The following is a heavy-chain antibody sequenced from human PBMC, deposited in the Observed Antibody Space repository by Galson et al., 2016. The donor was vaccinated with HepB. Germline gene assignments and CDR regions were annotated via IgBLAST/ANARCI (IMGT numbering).Heavy chain of an antibody. CDR3: ARESATTGWFDP. Sequence: ETLSLTCTVSGASISSSTYYWDWIRQPPGKGLEWIGSIYYSGESYYNPSLRSRVTISVDTSKNQFSLNMNPVTAADTAVYYCARESATTGWFDPWGQGTKVTVSS. CDR1: GASISSSTYY. CDR2: IYYSGES. V-gene: IGHV4-39*07. J-gene: IGHJ3*01. D-gene: IGHD6-19*01.